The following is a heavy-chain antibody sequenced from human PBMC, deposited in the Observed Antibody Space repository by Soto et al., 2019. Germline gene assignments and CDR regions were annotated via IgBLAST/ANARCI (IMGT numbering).Heavy chain of an antibody. D-gene: IGHD3-10*01. Sequence: SETLSLTCTVSGGSISSDYWSWIRQPPGKGLEWIGYIYYSGSTNYNPSLKSRVTISVDTSKNQFSLKLSSVTAADTAVYYCARVYDGSGSYYNKYYYYGMDVRGQGTTVTVSS. J-gene: IGHJ6*02. CDR1: GGSISSDY. CDR3: ARVYDGSGSYYNKYYYYGMDV. CDR2: IYYSGST. V-gene: IGHV4-59*01.